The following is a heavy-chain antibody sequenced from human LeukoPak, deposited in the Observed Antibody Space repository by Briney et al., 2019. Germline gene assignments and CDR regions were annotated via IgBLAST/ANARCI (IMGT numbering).Heavy chain of an antibody. CDR3: ARGTDIVVVVAAATSYYFDH. J-gene: IGHJ4*02. Sequence: PGGSLRLSCAASGFTFSSYWMSWVRQAPGKGLEWVANIKQDGSEKYYVDSVKGRFTISRDNAKNSLYLQMNSLRAEDTAVYYCARGTDIVVVVAAATSYYFDHWGQGTLVTVSS. D-gene: IGHD2-15*01. CDR1: GFTFSSYW. CDR2: IKQDGSEK. V-gene: IGHV3-7*01.